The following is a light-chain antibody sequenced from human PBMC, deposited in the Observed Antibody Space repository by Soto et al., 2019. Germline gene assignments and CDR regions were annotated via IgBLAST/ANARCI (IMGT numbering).Light chain of an antibody. V-gene: IGLV6-57*04. CDR3: QSYDSSAVV. CDR1: SGSIASNY. J-gene: IGLJ2*01. Sequence: LTQPHSVSESPGKTVTISCTRRSGSIASNYVQWYQQRPGSAPTTVIYEDNQRPSGVPDRFSGSIDSSSNSASLTISGLKTEDEADYYCQSYDSSAVVFGGGTKLTVL. CDR2: EDN.